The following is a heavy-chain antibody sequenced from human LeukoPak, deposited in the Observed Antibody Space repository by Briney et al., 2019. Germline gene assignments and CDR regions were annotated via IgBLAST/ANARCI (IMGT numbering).Heavy chain of an antibody. CDR2: IKRDGSEK. J-gene: IGHJ4*02. V-gene: IGHV3-7*01. Sequence: PGGSLRLSCAASGFIFSTYWMSWVRQAPGKGLEWVANIKRDGSEKNYVDSVKGRFTISRDNAKNSLYLQMNSLRAEDTAVYYCARDSYSSSWYGFPHFDYWGQGTLVTVSS. D-gene: IGHD6-13*01. CDR1: GFIFSTYW. CDR3: ARDSYSSSWYGFPHFDY.